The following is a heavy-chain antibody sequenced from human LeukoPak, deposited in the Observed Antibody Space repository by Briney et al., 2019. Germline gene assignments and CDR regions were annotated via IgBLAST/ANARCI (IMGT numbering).Heavy chain of an antibody. Sequence: PGGSLRLSCEVSGFMLTTYGMHWVRQAPGKGLEWVAVISYDASKRYYADSVKGRFTISRDESRNTLFLQMNGLRADDTAVYFCARFAGGNAFDIWGQGTLVTVSS. CDR1: GFMLTTYG. CDR2: ISYDASKR. J-gene: IGHJ3*02. V-gene: IGHV3-30*03. CDR3: ARFAGGNAFDI. D-gene: IGHD3-16*01.